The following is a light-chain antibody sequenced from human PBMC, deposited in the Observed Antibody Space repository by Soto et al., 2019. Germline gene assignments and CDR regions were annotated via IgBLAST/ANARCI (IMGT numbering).Light chain of an antibody. V-gene: IGKV3-15*01. CDR2: AAS. CDR3: QQYNKWPLT. Sequence: EIVMTQSPVTLSVSPGERATLSCRASESVSRNLAWYQQKPGQAPRLLIYAASTRATDIAARISGSGSGTEFTLTISSLQSEDFAVYYCQQYNKWPLTFGGGTKVEIK. CDR1: ESVSRN. J-gene: IGKJ4*01.